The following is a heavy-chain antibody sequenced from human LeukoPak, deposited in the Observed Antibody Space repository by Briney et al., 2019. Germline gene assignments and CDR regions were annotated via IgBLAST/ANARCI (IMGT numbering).Heavy chain of an antibody. CDR1: GFTFSTYW. D-gene: IGHD3-22*01. CDR2: IKSDGSST. V-gene: IGHV3-74*01. J-gene: IGHJ4*02. Sequence: GGSLRLSCAASGFTFSTYWMHWVRQAPGRGLVWVSRIKSDGSSTTYADSVKGRFTISRDNARNTLYLQMNSLRAEDSAVYYCARYYYDSSRGAYWGQGTLVTVSS. CDR3: ARYYYDSSRGAY.